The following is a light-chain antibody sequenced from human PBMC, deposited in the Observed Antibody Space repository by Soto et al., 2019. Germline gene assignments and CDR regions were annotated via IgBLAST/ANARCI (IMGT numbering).Light chain of an antibody. CDR3: QSYDDSLSASV. J-gene: IGLJ1*01. Sequence: QSVLTQPPSVSGAPRQRVTISCTGSSSNIGAIYGVHWYQQLPGTAPKLLIYVNTNRPSGVPDRFSASKSGTSASLAITGLQAEDEADYYCQSYDDSLSASVFGTGTKVTVL. CDR2: VNT. V-gene: IGLV1-40*01. CDR1: SSNIGAIYG.